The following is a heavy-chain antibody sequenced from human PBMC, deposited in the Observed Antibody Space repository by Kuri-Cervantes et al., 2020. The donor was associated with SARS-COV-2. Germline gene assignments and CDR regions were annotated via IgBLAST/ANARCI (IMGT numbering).Heavy chain of an antibody. CDR1: GYIFTDYY. D-gene: IGHD5-12*01. J-gene: IGHJ6*03. CDR3: ARDSVATIEGYYYYYMDV. CDR2: INPNSGGT. V-gene: IGHV1-2*02. Sequence: ASVKVSCKASGYIFTDYYMHWVRQAPGQELEWMGWINPNSGGTNYAQKFQGRVTMTRDTSISTAYMELSRLRSDDTAVYYCARDSVATIEGYYYYYMDVWGKGTTVTGSS.